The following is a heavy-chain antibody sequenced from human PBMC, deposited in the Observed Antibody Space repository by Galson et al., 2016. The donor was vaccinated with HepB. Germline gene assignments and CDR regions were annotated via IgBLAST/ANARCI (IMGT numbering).Heavy chain of an antibody. V-gene: IGHV2-70*01. J-gene: IGHJ6*02. CDR1: GFSLRTSRMC. D-gene: IGHD1-14*01. Sequence: PALVKPTQTLTLTCTFSGFSLRTSRMCVSWIRQPPGKAPEWLALIDWDDDKYYSTSLQTRLTISKDTSKNQVVLTMTNMDPLDTATYYCARTIKENVGSRNRGGMDVWGQGTTVTVSS. CDR3: ARTIKENVGSRNRGGMDV. CDR2: IDWDDDK.